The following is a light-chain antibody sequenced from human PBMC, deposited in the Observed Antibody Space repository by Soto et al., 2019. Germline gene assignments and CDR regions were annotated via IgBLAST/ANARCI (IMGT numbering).Light chain of an antibody. CDR2: EVS. Sequence: QSALTQPASVAGSPGQSITISCTGTSSDVGGYNYVSWYRQYPGKAPKLIIYEVSNRPSGVSNRFSGSKSGNTASLTISGLQAEDEADYYCCSYTRSNSYVIGSGTKVTVL. CDR1: SSDVGGYNY. V-gene: IGLV2-14*01. CDR3: CSYTRSNSYV. J-gene: IGLJ1*01.